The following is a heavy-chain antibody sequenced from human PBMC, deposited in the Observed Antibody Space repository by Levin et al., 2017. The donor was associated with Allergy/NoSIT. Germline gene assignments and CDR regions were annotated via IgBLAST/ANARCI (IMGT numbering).Heavy chain of an antibody. Sequence: GESLKISCAASGFTFSSSAMDWVRQAPGEGLQWVSAIRPTGDRTYSTDSVKGRFTISRDNSRTTVYLQMNNLSAEATAKYYCAKETGGSGWYAVDYWGRGTLVTVS. J-gene: IGHJ4*02. CDR2: IRPTGDRT. CDR1: GFTFSSSA. D-gene: IGHD6-19*01. V-gene: IGHV3-23*01. CDR3: AKETGGSGWYAVDY.